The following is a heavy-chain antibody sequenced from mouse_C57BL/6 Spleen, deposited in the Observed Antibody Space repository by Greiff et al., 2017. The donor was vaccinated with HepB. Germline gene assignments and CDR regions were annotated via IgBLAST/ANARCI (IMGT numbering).Heavy chain of an antibody. CDR2: ISDGGSYT. CDR3: ARALRYYAMDY. D-gene: IGHD1-1*01. V-gene: IGHV5-4*03. Sequence: EVMLVESGGGLVKPGGSLKLSCAASGFTFSSYAMSWVRQTPEKRLEWVATISDGGSYTYYPDNVKGRFTISRDNAKNNLYLQMSHLKSEDTAMYYCARALRYYAMDYWGQGTSVTVSS. CDR1: GFTFSSYA. J-gene: IGHJ4*01.